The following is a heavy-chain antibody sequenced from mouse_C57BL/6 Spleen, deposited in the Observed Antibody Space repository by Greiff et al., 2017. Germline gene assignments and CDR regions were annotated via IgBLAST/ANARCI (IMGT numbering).Heavy chain of an antibody. CDR3: ARSLYGTSVWLAY. D-gene: IGHD2-1*01. CDR1: GYSFTGYY. J-gene: IGHJ3*01. Sequence: VQLQHPGPELVKPGASVKISCKASGYSFTGYYMNWVKQRPEKSLAWIGDINPSTGGTTYNQKFKAKATLTVDKSSSTAYMQLNSLTSEASAVYYCARSLYGTSVWLAYWGQGTLVTVAA. V-gene: IGHV1-42*01. CDR2: INPSTGGT.